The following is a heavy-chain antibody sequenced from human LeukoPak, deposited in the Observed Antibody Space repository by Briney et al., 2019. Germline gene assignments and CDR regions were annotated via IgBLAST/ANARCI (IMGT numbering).Heavy chain of an antibody. D-gene: IGHD3-3*01. Sequence: PSETLSLTCTVSGYSISSGYYWGWIRQPPGKGLEWIGSIYQSGSTYYNPSLKSRVTISVDTSKNQFSLKLSSVTAADTAVYYCARDSPEIPTPYYDFWSGYSFYDYWGQGTLVTVSS. CDR2: IYQSGST. V-gene: IGHV4-38-2*02. J-gene: IGHJ4*02. CDR1: GYSISSGYY. CDR3: ARDSPEIPTPYYDFWSGYSFYDY.